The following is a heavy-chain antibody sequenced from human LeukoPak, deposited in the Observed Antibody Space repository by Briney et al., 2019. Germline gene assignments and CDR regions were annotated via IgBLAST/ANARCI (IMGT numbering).Heavy chain of an antibody. Sequence: PSETLSLTCTVSGGSISSGGYYWSWMRQHPGKGREWIGYIYYSGSTYYNPSLKSRVTISVDTSKNQFSLKLSSVTAADTAVYYCAEYSSSSAFDYWGQGTLVTVSS. J-gene: IGHJ4*02. CDR2: IYYSGST. CDR3: AEYSSSSAFDY. D-gene: IGHD6-6*01. V-gene: IGHV4-31*03. CDR1: GGSISSGGYY.